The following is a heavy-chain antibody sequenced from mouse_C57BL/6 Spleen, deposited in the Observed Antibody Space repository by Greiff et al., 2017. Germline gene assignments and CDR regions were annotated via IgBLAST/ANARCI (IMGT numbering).Heavy chain of an antibody. CDR3: ARGGTNYYGKTDAMDY. J-gene: IGHJ4*01. CDR2: IRPNSGST. D-gene: IGHD1-1*01. CDR1: GYTFTSYW. V-gene: IGHV1-64*01. Sequence: QVQLQQPGAELVKPGASVKLSCKASGYTFTSYWMHWVKQRPGQGLEWIGMIRPNSGSTNYNEKFKSKATLTVDKSSSTAYMQLSSLTSEDSAVYYCARGGTNYYGKTDAMDYWGQGTSVTVSS.